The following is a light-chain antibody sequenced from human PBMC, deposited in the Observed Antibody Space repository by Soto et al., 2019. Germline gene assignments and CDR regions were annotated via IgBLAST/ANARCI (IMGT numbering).Light chain of an antibody. CDR2: KAS. Sequence: DIQMTQSPSTLYASVGDRVTITCRASQSISPWLAWYQQIPGEAPKLLIYKASSLESWVPSRFSGSGSGTEFTLTISSLQPDDVATYYCQQYATYWTFSQGTKVEIK. V-gene: IGKV1-5*03. CDR1: QSISPW. J-gene: IGKJ1*01. CDR3: QQYATYWT.